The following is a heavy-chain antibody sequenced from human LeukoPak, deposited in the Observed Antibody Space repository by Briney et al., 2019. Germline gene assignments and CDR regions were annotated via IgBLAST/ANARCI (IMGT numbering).Heavy chain of an antibody. D-gene: IGHD1-26*01. V-gene: IGHV3-7*01. J-gene: IGHJ6*03. CDR3: ARKQVGATFYYYYYMDV. CDR1: GFTFSSYW. Sequence: GGSLRVSCAASGFTFSSYWMSWVRQAPGKGLEWVANIKQDGSEKYYVDSVKGRFTISRDNAKNSLYLQMNSLRAEDTAVYYCARKQVGATFYYYYYMDVWGKGTTVTVSS. CDR2: IKQDGSEK.